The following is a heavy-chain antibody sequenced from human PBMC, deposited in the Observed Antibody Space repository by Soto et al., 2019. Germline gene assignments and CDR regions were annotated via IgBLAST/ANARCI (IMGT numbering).Heavy chain of an antibody. CDR3: ATARSVCGTIFWWFDP. CDR2: ISGYNGNT. V-gene: IGHV1-18*01. J-gene: IGHJ5*01. D-gene: IGHD1-7*01. CDR1: GYIFTNYG. Sequence: ASVKVSCKVSGYIFTNYGISWVRQAPGQGLEWMGWISGYNGNTIYAQKFQGRVTMATDISTSTAYMELRSLTLDDTAVYYCATARSVCGTIFWWFDPWGQGTQLTVSS.